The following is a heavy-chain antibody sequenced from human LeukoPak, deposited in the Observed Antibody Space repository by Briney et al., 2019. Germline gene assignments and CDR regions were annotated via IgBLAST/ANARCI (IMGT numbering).Heavy chain of an antibody. D-gene: IGHD6-13*01. Sequence: SVKVSCKASGGTFSIYAISWVRQAPGQGLEWMGGIIPIFGTANYAQKFQGRVTITADESTSTAYMELSSLRSDDTAVYYCARESRSWQPNLDYWGQGTLVTVSS. CDR3: ARESRSWQPNLDY. J-gene: IGHJ4*02. CDR2: IIPIFGTA. CDR1: GGTFSIYA. V-gene: IGHV1-69*13.